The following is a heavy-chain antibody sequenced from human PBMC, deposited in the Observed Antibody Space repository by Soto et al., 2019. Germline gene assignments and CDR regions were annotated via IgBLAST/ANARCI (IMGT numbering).Heavy chain of an antibody. CDR1: GFTFTGYS. D-gene: IGHD2-15*01. Sequence: GGSLRLSCAASGFTFTGYSMNWVRQAPGKGLEWVASISSTTNYIYYGESLKGRLTISRDNAKNSMYLQMNTLRAEDTAVYYCARESEDLYSNLDYWGQGTLVTVS. CDR3: ARESEDLYSNLDY. V-gene: IGHV3-21*06. CDR2: ISSTTNYI. J-gene: IGHJ4*02.